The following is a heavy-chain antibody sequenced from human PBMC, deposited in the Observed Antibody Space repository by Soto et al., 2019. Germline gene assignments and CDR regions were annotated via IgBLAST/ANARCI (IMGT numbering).Heavy chain of an antibody. CDR2: ISYDGSDK. V-gene: IGHV3-30*18. CDR3: AKNSESYAWGLEGYCDY. Sequence: QVQLVESGGGVVQPGRSLRVSCAASGFTFSSYGMNWVRQAPGKGLEWVAIISYDGSDKYYADSVKGRFTISRDNSKNTLYLQMNSLRGEDTAVYYCAKNSESYAWGLEGYCDYWGQGTLVTVSS. CDR1: GFTFSSYG. D-gene: IGHD3-16*01. J-gene: IGHJ4*02.